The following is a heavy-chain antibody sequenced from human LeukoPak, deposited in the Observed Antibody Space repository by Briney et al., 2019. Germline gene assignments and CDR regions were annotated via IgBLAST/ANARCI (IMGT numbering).Heavy chain of an antibody. CDR2: IWEDETDK. CDR3: AGGEYDFWSGYYLGGLY. D-gene: IGHD3-3*01. J-gene: IGHJ4*02. Sequence: GGSLRLSCAASGFSFSSHGMHWVRQAPGKGLEWVAVIWEDETDKNYTDSVKGRFTISRDNSKNTLYLQMNSLRAEDTAVYYCAGGEYDFWSGYYLGGLYWGQGTLVTVSS. CDR1: GFSFSSHG. V-gene: IGHV3-33*01.